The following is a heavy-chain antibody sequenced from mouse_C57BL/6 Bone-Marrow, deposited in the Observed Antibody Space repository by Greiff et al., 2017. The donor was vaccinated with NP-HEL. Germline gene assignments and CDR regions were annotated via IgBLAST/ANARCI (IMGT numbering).Heavy chain of an antibody. J-gene: IGHJ2*01. CDR1: GYTFTSYW. CDR2: IYPGSGST. D-gene: IGHD1-1*01. CDR3: ARRGHYYGSSPFDY. V-gene: IGHV1-55*01. Sequence: QVQLQQPGAELVKPGASVKMSCKASGYTFTSYWITWVKQRPGQGLEWIGDIYPGSGSTNYNEKFKSKATLTVDTSSSTAYMQLSSLTSEDSAVYYCARRGHYYGSSPFDYWGQGTTLTVSS.